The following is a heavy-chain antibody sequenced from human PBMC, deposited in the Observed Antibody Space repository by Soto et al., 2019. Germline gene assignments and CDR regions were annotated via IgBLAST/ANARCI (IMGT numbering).Heavy chain of an antibody. D-gene: IGHD5-12*01. CDR3: ARVWDIVATIGLGLDY. Sequence: GGSLRLSCAASGFTFSSYWMHWVRQAPGKGLVWVSRINSDGSSTSYADSVKGRFTISRDNAKNTLYLQMNSLRAEDTAVYYCARVWDIVATIGLGLDYWGQGTLVTVSS. CDR1: GFTFSSYW. V-gene: IGHV3-74*01. CDR2: INSDGSST. J-gene: IGHJ4*02.